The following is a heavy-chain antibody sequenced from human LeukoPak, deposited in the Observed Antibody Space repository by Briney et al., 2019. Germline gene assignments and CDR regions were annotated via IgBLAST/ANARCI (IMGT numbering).Heavy chain of an antibody. CDR2: IYYTGSS. CDR3: AKYYDFWSGYYYMDV. J-gene: IGHJ6*03. V-gene: IGHV4-59*01. CDR1: GGSISSYY. Sequence: SETLSLTCTASGGSISSYYWSWIRQPPEKGLEWIGYIYYTGSSNYNPSLKSRVTISVDTSKNQFSLRLSSVTAADTAVYYCAKYYDFWSGYYYMDVWGKGTTVTVSS. D-gene: IGHD3-3*01.